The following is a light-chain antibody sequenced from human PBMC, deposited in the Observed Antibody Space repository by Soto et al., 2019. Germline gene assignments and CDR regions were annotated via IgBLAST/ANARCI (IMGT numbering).Light chain of an antibody. Sequence: DIVLTQTPLFLPVTPGEPASISCRSSQSLLDSNDGNTYLDWYLQKPGQSPQLIIYTLSSRASGVPDRFSGSSSGTDFTLKISRVEAEDVGVYFCLQRTQSPYTFGQGTKL. CDR1: QSLLDSNDGNTY. CDR3: LQRTQSPYT. J-gene: IGKJ2*01. CDR2: TLS. V-gene: IGKV2-40*01.